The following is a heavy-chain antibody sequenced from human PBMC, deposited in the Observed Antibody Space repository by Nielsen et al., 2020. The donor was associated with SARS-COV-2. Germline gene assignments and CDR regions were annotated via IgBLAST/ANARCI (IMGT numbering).Heavy chain of an antibody. V-gene: IGHV1-46*01. D-gene: IGHD3-22*01. CDR1: EYTFTNNY. J-gene: IGHJ4*02. Sequence: ASVKVSCKASEYTFTNNYMNWVRQAPGQGLEWMGLINPTNGGTTYAQKFLSTVTMTRDTSTSTVYMELSSLRSDDTAVYYCARDSSGTYRRVDYWGQGTLVTVSS. CDR3: ARDSSGTYRRVDY. CDR2: INPTNGGT.